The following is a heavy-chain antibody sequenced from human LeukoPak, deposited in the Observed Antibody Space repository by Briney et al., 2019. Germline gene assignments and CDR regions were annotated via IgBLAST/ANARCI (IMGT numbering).Heavy chain of an antibody. CDR3: ATIPTGDYDFLSGSYKINFDY. CDR2: ISYDGSNK. D-gene: IGHD3-3*01. V-gene: IGHV3-30-3*01. CDR1: GFTFSSYA. Sequence: PGGSLRLSCAASGFTFSSYAMHWVRQAPGKGLEWVAVISYDGSNKYYADSVKGRFTISRDNAKNSLYLQMSSLRGEDTAVYYCATIPTGDYDFLSGSYKINFDYWGQGTLVTVSS. J-gene: IGHJ4*02.